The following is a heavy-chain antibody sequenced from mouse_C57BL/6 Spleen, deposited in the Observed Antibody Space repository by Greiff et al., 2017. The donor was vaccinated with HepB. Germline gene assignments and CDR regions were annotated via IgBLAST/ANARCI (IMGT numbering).Heavy chain of an antibody. Sequence: VQLKQSGPELVKPGASVKISCKASGYTFTDYYMNWVKQSHGKSLEWIGDINPNNGGTSYNQKFKGKATLTVDKSSSTAYMELRSLTSEDSAVYYCARKSLIYYDYDDAMDYWGQGTSVTVSS. D-gene: IGHD2-4*01. V-gene: IGHV1-26*01. CDR1: GYTFTDYY. J-gene: IGHJ4*01. CDR2: INPNNGGT. CDR3: ARKSLIYYDYDDAMDY.